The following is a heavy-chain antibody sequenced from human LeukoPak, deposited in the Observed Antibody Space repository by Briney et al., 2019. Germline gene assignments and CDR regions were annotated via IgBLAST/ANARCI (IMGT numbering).Heavy chain of an antibody. D-gene: IGHD3-3*01. J-gene: IGHJ4*02. CDR2: IIPILGIA. V-gene: IGHV1-69*04. CDR3: ARDNVITIFGVVYFDY. Sequence: SVKVSCKASGGTFSSYAISWVRQAPGQGLEWKGRIIPILGIANYAQKFQGRVTITADKSTSTAYMELSSLRSEDTAVYYCARDNVITIFGVVYFDYWGQGTLVTVSS. CDR1: GGTFSSYA.